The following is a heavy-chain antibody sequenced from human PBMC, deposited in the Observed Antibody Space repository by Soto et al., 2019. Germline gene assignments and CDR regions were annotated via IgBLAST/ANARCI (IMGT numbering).Heavy chain of an antibody. J-gene: IGHJ4*02. CDR1: GFTVSSNY. CDR2: IYSGGST. CDR3: AKARNSSGWYWDFDY. Sequence: GGSLRLSCAASGFTVSSNYMSWVRQAPGKGLEWVSVIYSGGSTYYADSVKGRFTISRDNSKNTLYLQMNSLRAEDTAVYYCAKARNSSGWYWDFDYWGQGTLVTVSS. V-gene: IGHV3-53*01. D-gene: IGHD6-19*01.